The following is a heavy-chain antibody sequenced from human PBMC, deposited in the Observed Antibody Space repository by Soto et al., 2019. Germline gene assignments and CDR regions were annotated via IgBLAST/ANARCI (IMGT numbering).Heavy chain of an antibody. D-gene: IGHD6-19*01. CDR1: GYTFTSYD. CDR2: ISAYNGNT. Sequence: ASVKVSCKASGYTFTSYDISWVRQAPGQGLEWMGWISAYNGNTNYAQKLQGRVTMTTDTSTSTAYMELRSLRSDDTAVYYCARDQYSSGWYGFDPWGQGTLVTVSS. V-gene: IGHV1-18*01. CDR3: ARDQYSSGWYGFDP. J-gene: IGHJ5*02.